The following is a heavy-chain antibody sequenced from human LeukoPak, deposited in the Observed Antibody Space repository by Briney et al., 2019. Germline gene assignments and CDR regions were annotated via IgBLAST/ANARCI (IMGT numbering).Heavy chain of an antibody. J-gene: IGHJ4*02. CDR1: GFPFSSHR. CDR3: ARSRGPPTHFDY. CDR2: ISSGNDYI. D-gene: IGHD6-25*01. V-gene: IGHV3-21*01. Sequence: PGGSLRLSCGASGFPFSSHRMDWVRQAPGKGLEWVPSISSGNDYIYYADSVMGRFTISRDNAKNSLFLQMDRLRAEDTAVYYCARSRGPPTHFDYWGQGTLVTVSS.